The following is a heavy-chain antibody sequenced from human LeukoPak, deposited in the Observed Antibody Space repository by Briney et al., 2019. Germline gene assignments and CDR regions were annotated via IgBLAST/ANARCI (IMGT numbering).Heavy chain of an antibody. CDR1: GFTFSSYA. V-gene: IGHV3-23*01. J-gene: IGHJ4*02. D-gene: IGHD6-25*01. CDR2: FSGSGGST. CDR3: AKDGTLRGYLGGYFDY. Sequence: SGGSLRLSCAASGFTFSSYAMSWVRQAPGKGLECISGFSGSGGSTYYADSVKGRFTISRDNSKNTLYLQMNSLRAEDTAVYYCAKDGTLRGYLGGYFDYWGQGTLVTVSS.